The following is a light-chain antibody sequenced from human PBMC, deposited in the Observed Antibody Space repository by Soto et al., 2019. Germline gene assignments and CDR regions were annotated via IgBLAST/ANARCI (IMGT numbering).Light chain of an antibody. V-gene: IGKV1D-13*01. CDR1: QGISSA. J-gene: IGKJ3*01. CDR3: QQFNNYP. Sequence: ALQLTQSPSSLSASVGDRVTITCRASQGISSALAWYQQKPGKAPKLLIYDASSLESGVPSRFSGSGSGTDFTLTISSLQPEDFATYYCQQFNNYPFGPGTKVDIK. CDR2: DAS.